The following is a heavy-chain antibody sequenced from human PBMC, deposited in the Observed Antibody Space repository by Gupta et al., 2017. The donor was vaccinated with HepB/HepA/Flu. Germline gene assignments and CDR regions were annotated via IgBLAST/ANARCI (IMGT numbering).Heavy chain of an antibody. J-gene: IGHJ5*02. V-gene: IGHV4-34*01. CDR3: ARASVRDISSSRQEWVRP. CDR2: INQSGST. D-gene: IGHD6-6*01. Sequence: VPLPQWGAGLFKPSETLSLTCAVYGGSFSGYYWRWIRQPPGKGLEWIGEINQSGSTKYNQAHHLCDTLTVDTSKNHFARMLRSVTAADPRVYDCARASVRDISSSRQEWVRPRGQGTL. CDR1: GGSFSGYY.